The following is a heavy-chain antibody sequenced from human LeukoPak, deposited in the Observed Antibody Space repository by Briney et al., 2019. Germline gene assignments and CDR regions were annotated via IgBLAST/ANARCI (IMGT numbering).Heavy chain of an antibody. J-gene: IGHJ5*02. Sequence: GRSLRLSCAASGFTFSSYEMNRVRQAPGKGLEWVSYISSSGSTIYYADSVKGRFTISRDNAKNSLYLQMNSLRAEDTAVYSCARGADGVSSNSRGWFDPWGQGTLVTVSS. V-gene: IGHV3-48*03. D-gene: IGHD2-15*01. CDR1: GFTFSSYE. CDR3: ARGADGVSSNSRGWFDP. CDR2: ISSSGSTI.